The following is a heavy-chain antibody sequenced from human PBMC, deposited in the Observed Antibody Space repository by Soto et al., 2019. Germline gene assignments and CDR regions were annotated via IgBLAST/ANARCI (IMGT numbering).Heavy chain of an antibody. D-gene: IGHD6-19*01. Sequence: PWGSLRLSCIASEFTFISSFMGWVRQAPGKGLEWVANINQDGSGTYYVDPVKGRFTISRDNAKNSLYLQMNSLRAEDTAVYYCARYFRGSGRYFFDHWGQGTLVTVSS. CDR3: ARYFRGSGRYFFDH. CDR1: EFTFISSF. V-gene: IGHV3-7*03. CDR2: INQDGSGT. J-gene: IGHJ4*02.